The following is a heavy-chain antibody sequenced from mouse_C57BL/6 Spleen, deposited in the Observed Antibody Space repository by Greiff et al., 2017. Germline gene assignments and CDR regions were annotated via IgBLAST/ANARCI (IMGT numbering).Heavy chain of an antibody. Sequence: VQLQQSGPGLVQPSQSLSITCTVSGFSLTSYGVHWVRQSPGKGLEWLGVIWSGGSTDYNAAFISRLSISKDNSKSQVFFKMNSLQADDTAIYYCARKWEYYGSSLYYAMDYWGQGTSVTVSS. D-gene: IGHD1-1*01. J-gene: IGHJ4*01. CDR2: IWSGGST. V-gene: IGHV2-2*01. CDR3: ARKWEYYGSSLYYAMDY. CDR1: GFSLTSYG.